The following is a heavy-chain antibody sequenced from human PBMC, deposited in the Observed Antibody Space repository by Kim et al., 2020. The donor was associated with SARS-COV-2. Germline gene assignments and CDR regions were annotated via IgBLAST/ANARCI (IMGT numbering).Heavy chain of an antibody. CDR3: ARQSIAAAGLGDY. CDR2: IYYSGST. D-gene: IGHD6-13*01. Sequence: SETLSLTCTASGCSISSSSYYWGWIRQPPGKGLEWIVSIYYSGSTYYNPTLKSRVTISVDTTKNQFSLMLSSGTAADTAVYYCARQSIAAAGLGDYWGQGTLVTVSS. J-gene: IGHJ4*02. V-gene: IGHV4-39*01. CDR1: GCSISSSSYY.